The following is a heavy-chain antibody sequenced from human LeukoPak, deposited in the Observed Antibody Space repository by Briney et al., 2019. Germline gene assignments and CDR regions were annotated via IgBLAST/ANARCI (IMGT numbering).Heavy chain of an antibody. J-gene: IGHJ4*02. CDR2: INQRGTEK. D-gene: IGHD5-12*01. CDR1: GFSFSNYW. CDR3: AGDGGNSGYDLLDY. Sequence: GGSLRLSCAASGFSFSNYWMTWVRQAPGKGLEWVANINQRGTEKHYVDSVEGRWTISRDNAKNSVYLQMDSLRDEDTAVYYCAGDGGNSGYDLLDYWGQGTLVTVSS. V-gene: IGHV3-7*01.